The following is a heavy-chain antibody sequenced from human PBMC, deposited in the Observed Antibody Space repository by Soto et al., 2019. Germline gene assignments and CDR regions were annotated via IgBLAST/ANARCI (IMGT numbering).Heavy chain of an antibody. CDR1: GYTFTNYG. J-gene: IGHJ5*02. V-gene: IGHV1-18*01. CDR2: ISAYNGNT. CDR3: ARGVGSGSYYNQYNWFDP. Sequence: QVQLVQSGAEVKKPGASVKVSCKAYGYTFTNYGISWVRQAPGQGLEWMGWISAYNGNTKYAQKFQGRVTMTTDTSTSTAYMDLRSLRSDDTAVYYCARGVGSGSYYNQYNWFDPWGQGTLVTVSS. D-gene: IGHD3-10*01.